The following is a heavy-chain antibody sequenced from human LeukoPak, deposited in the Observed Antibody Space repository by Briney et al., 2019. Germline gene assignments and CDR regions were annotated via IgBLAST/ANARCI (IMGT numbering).Heavy chain of an antibody. Sequence: GGSLRLSCAASGFTFSRYWMSWVRQTPGKGLEWVANIKEDGTEEYYVDSVKGRFTISRDNAKNSLYLQMNNLGAEDTAMYYCARASFGGGNDYWGQGTLVTVSS. CDR1: GFTFSRYW. CDR3: ARASFGGGNDY. D-gene: IGHD4-23*01. J-gene: IGHJ4*02. V-gene: IGHV3-7*04. CDR2: IKEDGTEE.